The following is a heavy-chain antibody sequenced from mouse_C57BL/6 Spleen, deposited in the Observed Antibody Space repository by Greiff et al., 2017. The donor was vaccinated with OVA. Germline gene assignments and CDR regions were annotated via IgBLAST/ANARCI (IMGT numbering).Heavy chain of an antibody. CDR3: ARGALFDHVWFAY. CDR1: GYTFTSYW. D-gene: IGHD1-1*01. CDR2: INPSNGGT. V-gene: IGHV1-53*01. J-gene: IGHJ3*01. Sequence: QVQLQQPGTELVKPGAPVKLSCKASGYTFTSYWMHWVKQRPGQGLEWIGNINPSNGGTNYNEKFKSKATLTVDKSSSTAYMQLSSLTSEDSAVYYCARGALFDHVWFAYWGQGTLVTVSA.